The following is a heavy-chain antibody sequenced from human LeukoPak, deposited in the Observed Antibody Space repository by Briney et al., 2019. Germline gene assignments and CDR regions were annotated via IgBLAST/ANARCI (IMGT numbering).Heavy chain of an antibody. V-gene: IGHV5-51*01. J-gene: IGHJ6*03. Sequence: VASLKISFQASGYHFATYWIAWVRQMPGKSLEWVAIIFPADSETKYSPSFRRQVTISADKSISTAYLQWSSLKASDTAMYYCARHRWTDLAYFDYMDVWGKGTTITVSS. CDR1: GYHFATYW. D-gene: IGHD3/OR15-3a*01. CDR2: IFPADSET. CDR3: ARHRWTDLAYFDYMDV.